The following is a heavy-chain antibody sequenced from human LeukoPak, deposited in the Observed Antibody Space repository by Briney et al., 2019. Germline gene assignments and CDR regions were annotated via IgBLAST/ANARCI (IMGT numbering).Heavy chain of an antibody. V-gene: IGHV3-21*01. D-gene: IGHD2-2*01. J-gene: IGHJ4*02. Sequence: GGSLRLSCAASGFTFSSYSMNWVRQAPGKGLEWVSSISSSSSYIYYADSVKGRFTISRDNAKNSLYLQMNSLRAEDTAVYYCARVVPAAMPASYYFAYWGQGTLVTVSS. CDR3: ARVVPAAMPASYYFAY. CDR1: GFTFSSYS. CDR2: ISSSSSYI.